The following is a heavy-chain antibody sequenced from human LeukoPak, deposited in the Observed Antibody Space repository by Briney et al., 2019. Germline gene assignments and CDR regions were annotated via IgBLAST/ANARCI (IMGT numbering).Heavy chain of an antibody. CDR2: INHSGST. CDR1: GGSFSGYY. J-gene: IGHJ4*02. V-gene: IGHV4-34*01. D-gene: IGHD3-10*01. CDR3: ARVTGYYGSGRPPGEFDY. Sequence: SETLSLTCAVYGGSFSGYYWSWIRQPPGKGLEWIGEINHSGSTNYNPSLKSRVTISVDTSKNQFSLKLSSVTAADTAVYYCARVTGYYGSGRPPGEFDYWGQGTLVTVSS.